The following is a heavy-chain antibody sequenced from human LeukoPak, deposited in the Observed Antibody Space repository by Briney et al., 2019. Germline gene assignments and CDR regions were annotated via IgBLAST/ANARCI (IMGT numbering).Heavy chain of an antibody. CDR1: GVSISEYY. CDR2: IYITGST. Sequence: SETLSLTCSVSGVSISEYYWTWFRQPAGKGLEWIGRIYITGSTNYNPSLKSRVTISVDTSKNQFSLKLSSVTAADTAVYYCSSHDYGDYPNWFDPWGQGTLVTVSS. V-gene: IGHV4-4*07. D-gene: IGHD4-17*01. CDR3: SSHDYGDYPNWFDP. J-gene: IGHJ5*02.